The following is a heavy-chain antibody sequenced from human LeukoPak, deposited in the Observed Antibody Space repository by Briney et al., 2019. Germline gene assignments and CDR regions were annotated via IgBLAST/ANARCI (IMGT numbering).Heavy chain of an antibody. J-gene: IGHJ4*02. CDR2: INPNSGGT. CDR3: ARELGYCSGGSCYGLRRFDY. CDR1: GYTFTDYY. V-gene: IGHV1-2*02. D-gene: IGHD2-15*01. Sequence: ASVKVSCKASGYTFTDYYIHWVRQAPGQGLEWMGWINPNSGGTNYTQKFQGRVTMTRDTSISTAYMELSRLRSDDTAVYYCARELGYCSGGSCYGLRRFDYWGQGTLVTVSS.